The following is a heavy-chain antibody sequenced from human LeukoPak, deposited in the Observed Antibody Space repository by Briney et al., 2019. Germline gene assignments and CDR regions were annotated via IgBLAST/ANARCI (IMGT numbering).Heavy chain of an antibody. CDR1: GGSISSSSYY. V-gene: IGHV4-39*07. J-gene: IGHJ4*02. Sequence: PSETLSLTCTVSGGSISSSSYYWGWIRQPPGKGLEWIGSIYYSGSTYYNPSLKSRVTISVDTSKNQFSLKPSSVTAADTAVYYCARDQDYYYDSSGYKTFDYWGQGTLVTVSS. CDR2: IYYSGST. D-gene: IGHD3-22*01. CDR3: ARDQDYYYDSSGYKTFDY.